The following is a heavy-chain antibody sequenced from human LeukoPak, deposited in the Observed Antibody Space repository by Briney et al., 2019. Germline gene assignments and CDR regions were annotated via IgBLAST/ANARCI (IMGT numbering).Heavy chain of an antibody. CDR3: ARDLGHTGYDLYDY. V-gene: IGHV3-7*01. CDR1: GINFRGYW. J-gene: IGHJ4*02. CDR2: MKQDGSEK. D-gene: IGHD5-12*01. Sequence: GSLRLSCAVSGINFRGYWMAWVRQAPGKGLEWVANMKQDGSEKYYVDSVKGRFTISRDNAKNSLYLEMNSLRVEDTAVYYCARDLGHTGYDLYDYWGQGTLVTVSS.